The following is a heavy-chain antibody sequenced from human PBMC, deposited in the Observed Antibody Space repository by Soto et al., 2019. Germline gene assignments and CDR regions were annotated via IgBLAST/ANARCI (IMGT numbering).Heavy chain of an antibody. J-gene: IGHJ4*02. Sequence: QITLNESGPTQVKPRQTLTLTCTFSGFSLTTSGVGVGWIRQSPGKAPEWLALIYWDDDKRYSPSLKSRLTITKDTSKNQVVLTMADLDPVDTATYSCAHRVLRTVFGLVTTTAIYFDFWGQGTPVAVSS. CDR2: IYWDDDK. CDR1: GFSLTTSGVG. D-gene: IGHD3-3*01. V-gene: IGHV2-5*02. CDR3: AHRVLRTVFGLVTTTAIYFDF.